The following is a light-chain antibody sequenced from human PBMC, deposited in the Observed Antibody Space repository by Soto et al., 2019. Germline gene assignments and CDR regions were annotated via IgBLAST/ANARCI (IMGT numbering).Light chain of an antibody. V-gene: IGKV3-20*01. Sequence: EIVLTQSPGTLSLSPGESATLSCRASESVSSNYLAWYQQKPGHAPSLLIYGASSRATGIPNRFSDSGSGTDFTLTISSLEPEDFAVYYCHQYRLLPRHPFGQGTKLEIK. CDR1: ESVSSNY. CDR3: HQYRLLPRHP. J-gene: IGKJ2*01. CDR2: GAS.